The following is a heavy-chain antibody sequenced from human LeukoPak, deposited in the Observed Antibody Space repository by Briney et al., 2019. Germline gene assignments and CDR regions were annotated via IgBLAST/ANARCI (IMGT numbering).Heavy chain of an antibody. D-gene: IGHD2-2*01. V-gene: IGHV3-53*01. CDR3: ARTQNIVVVPAAIPDY. Sequence: PGGSLRLSCAASGFTVSSNYVSWVRQAPGKGLEWVSVFYSGGSTYYADSAQGRFTLSRDNSKNTVYLQMNSLRAEDTAVYYCARTQNIVVVPAAIPDYWGQGTLVTVSS. J-gene: IGHJ4*02. CDR2: FYSGGST. CDR1: GFTVSSNY.